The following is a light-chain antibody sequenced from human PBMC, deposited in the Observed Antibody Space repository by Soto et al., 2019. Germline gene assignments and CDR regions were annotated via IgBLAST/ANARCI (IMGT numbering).Light chain of an antibody. CDR1: QNVNYN. V-gene: IGKV3-15*01. Sequence: EILMTQSPATLSVSPGERATLSCRASQNVNYNLAWYQQRPGQAPRLLIYGAYTRATGIPARFSGSGSGTEFTLTISSLQSEDFAVYYCQQYNNRPPFTFGPGTKVDFK. CDR2: GAY. J-gene: IGKJ3*01. CDR3: QQYNNRPPFT.